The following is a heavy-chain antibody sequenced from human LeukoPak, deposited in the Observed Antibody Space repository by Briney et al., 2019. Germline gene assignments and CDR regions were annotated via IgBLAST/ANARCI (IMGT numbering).Heavy chain of an antibody. CDR3: ARVYSLAAAGTRHYYYYYYMDV. J-gene: IGHJ6*03. CDR1: GYTFTNYG. V-gene: IGHV1-18*01. CDR2: ISVYNGNT. Sequence: GASVKVSCKASGYTFTNYGISWVRQAPGQGLEWMGWISVYNGNTNYAQKLQGRVTMTTDTSTSTAYMELRSLRSDDTAVYYCARVYSLAAAGTRHYYYYYYMDVWGKGTTVTVSS. D-gene: IGHD6-13*01.